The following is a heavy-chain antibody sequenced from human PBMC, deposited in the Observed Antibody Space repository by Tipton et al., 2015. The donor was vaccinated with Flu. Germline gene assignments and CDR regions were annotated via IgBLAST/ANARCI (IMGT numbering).Heavy chain of an antibody. D-gene: IGHD2-8*02. Sequence: LRLSCTVSGGSIISSDYYWGWIRQPPGKGLEWIGSIYLSGSTDYNPTLKSPVTISLDTSKNQFSLKLSSVTAADTAVYYCARGASSGWFDPWGQGTLVTVSS. CDR3: ARGASSGWFDP. CDR2: IYLSGST. J-gene: IGHJ5*02. CDR1: GGSIISSDYY. V-gene: IGHV4-39*07.